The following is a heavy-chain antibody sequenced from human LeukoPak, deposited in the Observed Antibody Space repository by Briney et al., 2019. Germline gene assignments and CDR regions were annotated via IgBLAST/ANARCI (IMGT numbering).Heavy chain of an antibody. CDR3: ARLGGNYAFDI. J-gene: IGHJ3*02. CDR2: IKQVGSEK. CDR1: GFTFSSYW. V-gene: IGHV3-7*01. Sequence: PGGTLRLSCAASGFTFSSYWMSWVRQAPGKGLEWVANIKQVGSEKYYVDSVKGRFTISRDNAKNSLYLQMNSLRAEDTAVYYCARLGGNYAFDIWGQGTMVTVSS.